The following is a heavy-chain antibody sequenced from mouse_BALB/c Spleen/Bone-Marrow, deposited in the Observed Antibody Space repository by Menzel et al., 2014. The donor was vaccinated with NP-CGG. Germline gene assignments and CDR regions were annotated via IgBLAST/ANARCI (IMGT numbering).Heavy chain of an antibody. CDR1: GFNIKDTY. CDR2: IDPANGNT. Sequence: EVQRVESGAELVKPGASVKLSCTASGFNIKDTYMHWVKQRPEQGLEWIGRIDPANGNTKYDPKFQGKATITADTSSNTAYLQLSSLTSEDTAVYYCARWLLPYGLDYWGQGTSVTVSS. CDR3: ARWLLPYGLDY. V-gene: IGHV14-3*02. D-gene: IGHD2-3*01. J-gene: IGHJ4*01.